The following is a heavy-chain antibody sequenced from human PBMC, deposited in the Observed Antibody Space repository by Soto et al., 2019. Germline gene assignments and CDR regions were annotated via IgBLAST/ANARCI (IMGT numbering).Heavy chain of an antibody. Sequence: GGSLRLSCAASGFTFSNAWMSWVRQAPGKGLEWVGRIKSKTDGGTTDYAAPVKGRFTISRDDSKNKLYLQMNSLKTEDTAVYYCTTVFGILPATDAFDIWGQGTMVPVSS. J-gene: IGHJ3*02. D-gene: IGHD3-16*01. CDR1: GFTFSNAW. V-gene: IGHV3-15*01. CDR2: IKSKTDGGTT. CDR3: TTVFGILPATDAFDI.